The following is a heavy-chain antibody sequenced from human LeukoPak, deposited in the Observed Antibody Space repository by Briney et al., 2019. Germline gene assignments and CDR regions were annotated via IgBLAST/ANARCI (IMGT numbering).Heavy chain of an antibody. Sequence: GGSLRLSCAASGFTFDDYGMSWVRQAPGKGLEWVANIKQDGSEKYYVDSVKGRFTISRDNAKNSLYLQMNSLRAEDTAVYYCARDHGYYDILTGYYIPYYYYYMDVWGKGTTVTISS. CDR1: GFTFDDYG. CDR3: ARDHGYYDILTGYYIPYYYYYMDV. J-gene: IGHJ6*03. D-gene: IGHD3-9*01. V-gene: IGHV3-7*01. CDR2: IKQDGSEK.